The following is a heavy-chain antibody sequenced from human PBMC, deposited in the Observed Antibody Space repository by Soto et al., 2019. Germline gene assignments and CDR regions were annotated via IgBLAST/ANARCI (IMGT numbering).Heavy chain of an antibody. CDR1: GYSFTGYY. V-gene: IGHV1-2*02. Sequence: QVHLVQSGAEVKKPGASVKVSCNASGYSFTGYYMHWVRQAPGQGLEWMGWINTKTGGTNYAQRVQGRITMTGDTSINTAYMELSRLRSDDTAVYYCARVGPTGWFDPWGQGTVVTVSS. CDR2: INTKTGGT. J-gene: IGHJ5*02. CDR3: ARVGPTGWFDP.